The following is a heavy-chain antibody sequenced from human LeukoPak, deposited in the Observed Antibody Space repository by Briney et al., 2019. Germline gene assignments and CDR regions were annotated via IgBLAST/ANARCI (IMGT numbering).Heavy chain of an antibody. D-gene: IGHD6-13*01. V-gene: IGHV4-61*01. CDR2: IYYSGST. J-gene: IGHJ4*02. CDR1: GGSISSGSYY. Sequence: SETLSLTCTVSGGSISSGSYYWGWIRQPPGKGLEWIGYIYYSGSTNYNPSLKSRVTISVDTSKNQFSLKLSSVTAADTAVYYCARVRSIAAAGYFDYWGQGTLVTVSS. CDR3: ARVRSIAAAGYFDY.